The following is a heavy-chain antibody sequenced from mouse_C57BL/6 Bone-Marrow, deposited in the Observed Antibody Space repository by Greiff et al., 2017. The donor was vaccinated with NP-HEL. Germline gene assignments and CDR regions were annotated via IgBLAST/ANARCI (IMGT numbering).Heavy chain of an antibody. Sequence: EVQLQESGGDLVKPGGSLKLSCAASGFTFSSYGMSWVRQTPDKRLEWVATISSGGSYTYYPDSMKGRFTISRDNAKNTLYLQMSSLKSEDTAMYYCASPYDYDVAWFAYWGQGTLVTVSA. D-gene: IGHD2-4*01. V-gene: IGHV5-6*01. CDR3: ASPYDYDVAWFAY. J-gene: IGHJ3*01. CDR1: GFTFSSYG. CDR2: ISSGGSYT.